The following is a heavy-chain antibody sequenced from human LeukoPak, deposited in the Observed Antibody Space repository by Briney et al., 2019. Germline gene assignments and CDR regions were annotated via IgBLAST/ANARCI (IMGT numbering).Heavy chain of an antibody. CDR3: AGALSGYSKAFDI. CDR1: GFTFSDYY. Sequence: GGSLRLSCAASGFTFSDYYMSWIRQAPGKGLEWVSYISSSGSTIYYADSVKGRFTISRDNAKNSLYLQMNSLRAEDTAVYYCAGALSGYSKAFDIWGQGTMVTVSS. J-gene: IGHJ3*02. D-gene: IGHD4-11*01. V-gene: IGHV3-11*01. CDR2: ISSSGSTI.